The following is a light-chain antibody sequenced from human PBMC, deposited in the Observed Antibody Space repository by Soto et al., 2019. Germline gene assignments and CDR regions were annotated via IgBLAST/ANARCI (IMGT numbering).Light chain of an antibody. CDR1: SSDVGAYIH. Sequence: QSALTQPPSASGSPGQSVTISCTGTSSDVGAYIHVSWYQQHPGKVPKLMIYEFSKRPSGVPDRFSGSKSGNTASLTVSGLQAEDEANYYCSSYAGSNNHVIFGGGTQLTVL. V-gene: IGLV2-8*01. CDR2: EFS. CDR3: SSYAGSNNHVI. J-gene: IGLJ2*01.